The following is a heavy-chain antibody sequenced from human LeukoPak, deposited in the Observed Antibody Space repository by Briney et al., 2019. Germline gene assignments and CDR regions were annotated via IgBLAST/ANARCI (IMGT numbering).Heavy chain of an antibody. Sequence: PPGGSLRLSCAASGFTFSSYGMHWVRQAPGKGLEWVAVIWYDGSNKYYADSVKGRFTISRDNSKNTLYLQMNSLRVEDTAVYYCATYCGGYCYSPHDAFEIWGQGTMVTVSS. D-gene: IGHD2-21*02. CDR2: IWYDGSNK. J-gene: IGHJ3*02. CDR3: ATYCGGYCYSPHDAFEI. V-gene: IGHV3-33*01. CDR1: GFTFSSYG.